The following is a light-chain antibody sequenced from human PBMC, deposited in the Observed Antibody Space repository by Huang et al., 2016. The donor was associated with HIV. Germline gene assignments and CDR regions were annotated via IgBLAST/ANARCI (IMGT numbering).Light chain of an antibody. CDR3: QQYNNWPLT. Sequence: EIVMTQPPATLSLSPGERATLSCRASQSINKNLAWYQQKPGQAPRLLIYAASTRGTGVAARFSGGGSGTEFSLTISGLQSEDVAIYYCQQYNNWPLTFGGGTKVEIK. V-gene: IGKV3-15*01. CDR1: QSINKN. CDR2: AAS. J-gene: IGKJ4*01.